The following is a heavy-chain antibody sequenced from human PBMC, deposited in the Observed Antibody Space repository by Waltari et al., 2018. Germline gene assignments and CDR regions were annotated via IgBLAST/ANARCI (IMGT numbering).Heavy chain of an antibody. Sequence: EVQLVESGGGLVKPGGSLRLSCAASGFTFSSYSMNWVRQAPGKGLEWVLSISCSSSYIYYADSVKGRFTISRDNAKNSLYLQMNSLRAEDTAVYYCARVTAIAAAGDYYYYGMDVWGQGTTVTVSS. CDR1: GFTFSSYS. D-gene: IGHD6-13*01. CDR2: ISCSSSYI. V-gene: IGHV3-21*01. J-gene: IGHJ6*02. CDR3: ARVTAIAAAGDYYYYGMDV.